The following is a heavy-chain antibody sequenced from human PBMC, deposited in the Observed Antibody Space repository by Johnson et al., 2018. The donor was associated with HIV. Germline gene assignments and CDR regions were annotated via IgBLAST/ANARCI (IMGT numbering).Heavy chain of an antibody. CDR3: ARYGISFVGATTVKWAFDI. D-gene: IGHD1-26*01. J-gene: IGHJ3*02. V-gene: IGHV3-30-3*01. CDR1: GFTFSSYA. Sequence: QVQLVESGGGVVQPGRSLRLSCAASGFTFSSYAMHWVRQAPGKGLEWVAVISYDGSNKYYADSVKRRFTISRDNSKNTLYLQMNSLRAEDTAVYYCARYGISFVGATTVKWAFDIWGQGTMVTVSS. CDR2: ISYDGSNK.